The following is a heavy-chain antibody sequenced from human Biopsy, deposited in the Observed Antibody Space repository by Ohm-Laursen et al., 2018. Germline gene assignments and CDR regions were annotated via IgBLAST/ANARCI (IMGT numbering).Heavy chain of an antibody. V-gene: IGHV4-4*09. CDR3: ARMDCSGGSCHYYSYGMDV. CDR2: IHHSGST. CDR1: GVSITAYY. J-gene: IGHJ6*02. Sequence: SQTLSFTCTVSGVSITAYYWSWIRQPPGKGLECIGNIHHSGSTNYNPSLKSRLTISVDTSKNQFFLKLSSVTAADTAVYYCARMDCSGGSCHYYSYGMDVWGQGTTVTVSS. D-gene: IGHD2-15*01.